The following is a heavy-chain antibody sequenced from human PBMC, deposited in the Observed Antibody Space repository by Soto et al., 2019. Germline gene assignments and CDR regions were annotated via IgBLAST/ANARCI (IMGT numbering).Heavy chain of an antibody. CDR1: GFTFSSYA. V-gene: IGHV3-23*01. J-gene: IGHJ6*04. CDR3: AKDWYYYGSGIPPGWDV. D-gene: IGHD3-10*01. CDR2: ISGSGGST. Sequence: PGGSLRLSCAASGFTFSSYAMSWVRQAPGKGLEWVSAISGSGGSTYYADSVKGRFTISRDNSKNTLYLQMNSLRAEDTAVYYCAKDWYYYGSGIPPGWDVWGKGTTVTVSS.